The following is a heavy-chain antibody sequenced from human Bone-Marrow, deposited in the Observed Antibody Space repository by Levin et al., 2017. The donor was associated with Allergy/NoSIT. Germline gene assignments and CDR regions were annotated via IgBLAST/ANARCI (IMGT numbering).Heavy chain of an antibody. CDR1: GFNFSIYG. Sequence: GGSLRLSCAASGFNFSIYGMNWVRQAPGKGLEWVSSISSSSTNIYHADSLKGRFTISRDNAKNSLYLQMKSLRAEDTAVYYCARDRKNGILRKYGMEGWGQGTTVTVSS. V-gene: IGHV3-21*04. D-gene: IGHD3-16*01. CDR2: ISSSSTNI. J-gene: IGHJ6*02. CDR3: ARDRKNGILRKYGMEG.